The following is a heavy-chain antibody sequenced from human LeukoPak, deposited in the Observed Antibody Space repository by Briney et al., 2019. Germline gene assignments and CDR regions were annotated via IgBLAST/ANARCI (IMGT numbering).Heavy chain of an antibody. CDR1: GGSISSYY. Sequence: PSETLSLTCTVSGGSISSYYWSWIRQPPGKGLEWIGYMYYGGSTNYNPSLKSRVTISVDTSKNQFSLKLSSVTAADTAVYYCARGAVAYYYFDNWGQGTLVTVSS. D-gene: IGHD6-19*01. J-gene: IGHJ4*02. V-gene: IGHV4-59*01. CDR3: ARGAVAYYYFDN. CDR2: MYYGGST.